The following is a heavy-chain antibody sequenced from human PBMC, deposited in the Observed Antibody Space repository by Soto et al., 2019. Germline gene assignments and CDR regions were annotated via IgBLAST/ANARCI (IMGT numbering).Heavy chain of an antibody. V-gene: IGHV4-59*08. Sequence: QVQLQESGPGLLKPSETLSLTCTVSGGSISSYYWSWIRLPPGKGLELIGYNCYSGSTNYNPSLNSSITIAVATSKRHFSLLLSSETRAVTTVYYWARRSGSCFAYWRQGTPVTVSS. J-gene: IGHJ4*01. CDR3: ARRSGSCFAY. D-gene: IGHD7-27*01. CDR2: NCYSGST. CDR1: GGSISSYY.